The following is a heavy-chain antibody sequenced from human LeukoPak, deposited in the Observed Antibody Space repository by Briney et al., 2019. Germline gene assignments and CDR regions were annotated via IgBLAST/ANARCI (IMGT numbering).Heavy chain of an antibody. CDR1: GRSISSGTYY. J-gene: IGHJ4*02. Sequence: PSQTLSLTCTVAGRSISSGTYYWTWIRQPAGKGLEWIGRIYTTGSTNYNPSLKSRVTMSTDTSKNQFSLKLSSVTAADTAVYYCARVTTGGYYNCWGQGTLVTVSS. D-gene: IGHD3-22*01. CDR2: IYTTGST. V-gene: IGHV4-61*02. CDR3: ARVTTGGYYNC.